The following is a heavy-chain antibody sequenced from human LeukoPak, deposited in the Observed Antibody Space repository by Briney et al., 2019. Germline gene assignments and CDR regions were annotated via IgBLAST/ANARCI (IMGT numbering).Heavy chain of an antibody. J-gene: IGHJ4*02. CDR1: GFTVSSSY. CDR2: IYSGGGT. D-gene: IGHD3-22*01. CDR3: ARNYYDSSAYYYFDY. Sequence: GGSLRLSCAASGFTVSSSYMNWVRQAPGKGLEWVSLIYSGGGTYYADSVKGRFTISRDNSKNTLYLQMNSLRAEDTAVYYCARNYYDSSAYYYFDYSGQGTLVTVSS. V-gene: IGHV3-66*01.